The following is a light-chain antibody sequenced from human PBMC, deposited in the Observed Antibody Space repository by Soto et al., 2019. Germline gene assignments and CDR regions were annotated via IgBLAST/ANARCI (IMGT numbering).Light chain of an antibody. J-gene: IGKJ1*01. V-gene: IGKV1-9*01. CDR1: QGISTY. CDR2: AAS. Sequence: DIQLTQSPSFLSASVGDRVTITCRASQGISTYLAWYQQKPGKAPKLLIYAASTLQSVVPSRFSGSGSGTEFTLTISSLQPEDGATYSCQQFNSYPRTFGQGTRVEIK. CDR3: QQFNSYPRT.